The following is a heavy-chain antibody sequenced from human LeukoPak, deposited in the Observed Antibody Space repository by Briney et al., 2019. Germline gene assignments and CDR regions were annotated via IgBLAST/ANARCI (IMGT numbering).Heavy chain of an antibody. CDR1: GFTSDDHA. CDR3: TKDLTPGGADV. J-gene: IGHJ6*02. D-gene: IGHD3-10*01. V-gene: IGHV3-9*02. CDR2: IMWRSGGT. Sequence: SGGSLRLSCAVSGFTSDDHAMHWVRQASGKGLEWVAGIMWRSGGTGYGDSVKGRFTISRDNAKKSLYLQMNGLRVEDTAFYYCTKDLTPGGADVWGQGTTVTVSS.